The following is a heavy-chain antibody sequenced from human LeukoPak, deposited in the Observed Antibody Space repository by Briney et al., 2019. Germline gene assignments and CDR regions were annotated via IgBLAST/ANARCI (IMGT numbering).Heavy chain of an antibody. V-gene: IGHV3-7*04. CDR1: GFTFSSYW. CDR3: ARGSYYYYYYGMGV. J-gene: IGHJ6*02. CDR2: IKQDGSEK. Sequence: GGSLRLSCAASGFTFSSYWMSWVRQAPGKGLEWVANIKQDGSEKYYVDSVKGRFTISRDNAKNSLYLQMKSLRAEDTAVYYCARGSYYYYYYGMGVWGQGTTVTVSS.